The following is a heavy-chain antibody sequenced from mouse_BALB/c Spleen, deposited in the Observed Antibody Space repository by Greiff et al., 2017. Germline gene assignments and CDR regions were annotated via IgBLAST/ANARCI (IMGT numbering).Heavy chain of an antibody. D-gene: IGHD1-3*01. V-gene: IGHV1-9*01. CDR1: GYTFSSYW. CDR2: ILPGSGST. CDR3: ARSGFPAWFAY. Sequence: QVQLQQSGAELMKPGASVKISCKATGYTFSSYWIEWVKQRPGHGLEWIGEILPGSGSTNYNEKFKGKATFTADTSSNTAYMQLSSLTSEDSAVYYCARSGFPAWFAYWGQGTLVTVSA. J-gene: IGHJ3*01.